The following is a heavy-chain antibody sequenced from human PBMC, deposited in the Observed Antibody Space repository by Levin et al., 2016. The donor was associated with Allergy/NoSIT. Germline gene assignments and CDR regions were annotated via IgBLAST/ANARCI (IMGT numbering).Heavy chain of an antibody. CDR3: AKDPPYSSGFNYGMDV. J-gene: IGHJ6*02. V-gene: IGHV3-23*01. D-gene: IGHD6-19*01. CDR2: ISDSGGST. Sequence: WIRQPPGKGLEWVSGISDSGGSTYYADSVKGRFTISRDNSKRTLNLQMNNLRAEDTAVYYCAKDPPYSSGFNYGMDVWGQGTTVTVSS.